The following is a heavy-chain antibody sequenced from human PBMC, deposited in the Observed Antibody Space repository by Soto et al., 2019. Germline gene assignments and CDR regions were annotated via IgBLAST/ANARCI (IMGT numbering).Heavy chain of an antibody. D-gene: IGHD3-10*01. CDR2: IYYSGST. Sequence: SETLSLTCTVSGGSISSSSYYWGWTRQPPGKGLEWIGSIYYSGSTYYNPSLKSRVTISVDTSKNQFSLKLSSVTAADTAVYYCAREYYGSGSYNDYWGQGTLVT. J-gene: IGHJ4*02. CDR3: AREYYGSGSYNDY. CDR1: GGSISSSSYY. V-gene: IGHV4-39*02.